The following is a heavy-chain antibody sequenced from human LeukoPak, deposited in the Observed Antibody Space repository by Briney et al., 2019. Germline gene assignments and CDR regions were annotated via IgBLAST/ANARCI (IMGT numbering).Heavy chain of an antibody. CDR2: ISGSGSST. D-gene: IGHD3-16*02. J-gene: IGHJ5*02. V-gene: IGHV3-23*01. CDR1: GFTYSNYA. CDR3: AKLGNGNVWGTYRDNWFDP. Sequence: GGSLRLSCVGSGFTYSNYAVTWVRQAPGKGLEWVSGISGSGSSTYYADSVKGQFTISRDNPKNAVYLQVNSLSAEDTAVYYCAKLGNGNVWGTYRDNWFDPWGQGTLVTVSS.